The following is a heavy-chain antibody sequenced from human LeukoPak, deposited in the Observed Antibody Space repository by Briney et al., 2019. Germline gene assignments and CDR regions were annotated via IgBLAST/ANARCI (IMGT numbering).Heavy chain of an antibody. Sequence: GGSLRLSCAASGFTVSSNYMSWVRQAPGKGLEWVSVIYSGGSTYYADSVKGRFTISRDNSKNTLYLQMNSLRAEDTAVYYCAREAPAGTTSFDYWGQGTLVTVSS. CDR3: AREAPAGTTSFDY. D-gene: IGHD1-1*01. V-gene: IGHV3-66*01. J-gene: IGHJ4*02. CDR2: IYSGGST. CDR1: GFTVSSNY.